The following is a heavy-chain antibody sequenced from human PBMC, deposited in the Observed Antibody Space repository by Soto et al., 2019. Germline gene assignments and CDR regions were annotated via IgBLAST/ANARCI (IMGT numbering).Heavy chain of an antibody. Sequence: PGGSLRLSCAASGFTFSSYAMTWVRQAPGKGLEWVSTISGRVDSVYYADSVKGRFTISRDNSKNTLSLQMNSLRAEDTALYYCAKAITNRLRIIDYWGQGTLVNLS. CDR3: AKAITNRLRIIDY. CDR2: ISGRVDSV. V-gene: IGHV3-23*01. J-gene: IGHJ4*02. D-gene: IGHD4-17*01. CDR1: GFTFSSYA.